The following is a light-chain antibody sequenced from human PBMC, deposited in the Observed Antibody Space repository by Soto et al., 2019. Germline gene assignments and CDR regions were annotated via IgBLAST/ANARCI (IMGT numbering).Light chain of an antibody. CDR1: NSDVGSYTL. V-gene: IGLV2-23*02. J-gene: IGLJ3*02. CDR2: EVS. CDR3: CSYAGTSTWV. Sequence: QSVLTQPASVSGSPGQSITISCTGTNSDVGSYTLVSWYQQHPGKAPKLMIYEVSKRPSGISNRFSASKSGNTASLTISGLQADDDADYYCCSYAGTSTWVFGGGTKVTVL.